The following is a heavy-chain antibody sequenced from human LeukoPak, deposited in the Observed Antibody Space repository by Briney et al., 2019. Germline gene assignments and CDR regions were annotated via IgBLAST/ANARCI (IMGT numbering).Heavy chain of an antibody. CDR2: IKQDGSEK. D-gene: IGHD3-22*01. Sequence: GGSLRLSCAASGFTFSSYWMSWVRQAPGKGLEWVANIKQDGSEKYYVDSVKGRFTISRDNAKNSLYLQMNSLRAEDTALYYCARRGEGLDSSGYYMLGFDYWGQGTLVTVSS. J-gene: IGHJ4*02. V-gene: IGHV3-7*03. CDR3: ARRGEGLDSSGYYMLGFDY. CDR1: GFTFSSYW.